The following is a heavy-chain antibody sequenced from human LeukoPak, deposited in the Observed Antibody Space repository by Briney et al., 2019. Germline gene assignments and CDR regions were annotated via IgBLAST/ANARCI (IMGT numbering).Heavy chain of an antibody. V-gene: IGHV1-69*05. CDR1: GGTFSSYA. D-gene: IGHD3-10*01. CDR2: IIPIFGTA. CDR3: ARGSGLSGYYYYYMDV. J-gene: IGHJ6*03. Sequence: GASVKVSCKASGGTFSSYAISWVRQAPGQGLEWMGGIIPIFGTANYAQKFQGRVTITTDESTSTAYMGLSSLRSEDTAVYYCARGSGLSGYYYYYMDVWGKGTTATVSS.